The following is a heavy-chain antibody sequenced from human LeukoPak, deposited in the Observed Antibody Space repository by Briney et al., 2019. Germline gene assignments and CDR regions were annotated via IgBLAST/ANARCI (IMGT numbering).Heavy chain of an antibody. CDR1: GGSFSGYY. Sequence: SETLSLTCAVYGGSFSGYYWSWIRQPPGKGLEWIGVINHSGSTNYNPSFKGRVTISVETSKNQFSLKLSSVTAADTAVYYSARPLSLGEFPPDYYYGIDAWGKGTTVTVSS. CDR2: INHSGST. CDR3: ARPLSLGEFPPDYYYGIDA. J-gene: IGHJ6*04. D-gene: IGHD3-16*01. V-gene: IGHV4-34*01.